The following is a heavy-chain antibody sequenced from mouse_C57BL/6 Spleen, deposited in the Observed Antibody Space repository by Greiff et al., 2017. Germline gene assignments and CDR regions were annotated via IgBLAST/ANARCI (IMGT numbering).Heavy chain of an antibody. CDR2: INPGTGST. CDR3: ARGSGNYDAIDY. CDR1: GYTFTSYW. J-gene: IGHJ4*01. V-gene: IGHV1-55*01. Sequence: QVQLQQPGAELVKPGASVKMSCKASGYTFTSYWITWVKQRPGQGLEWIGDINPGTGSTNYNEKFKSKATLTGDTSTSTAYMQLSSLTSEDSAVYYYARGSGNYDAIDYWGQGTSVTVSS. D-gene: IGHD1-3*01.